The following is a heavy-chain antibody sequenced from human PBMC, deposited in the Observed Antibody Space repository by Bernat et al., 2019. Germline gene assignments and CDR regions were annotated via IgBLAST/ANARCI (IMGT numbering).Heavy chain of an antibody. D-gene: IGHD2-15*01. J-gene: IGHJ6*03. CDR1: GFTFGDYA. Sequence: EVQLVESGGGLVQPGRSLRLSCTASGFTFGDYAMSWVRQAPGKGLEGVGGIRSKAYGGTTESAASVKGRFTISRDDSKSIAYLQMNSLKTEDTAVYYCTRHFRGSCSGGSCHDYYYYMDVWGKGTTVTVSS. CDR2: IRSKAYGGTT. CDR3: TRHFRGSCSGGSCHDYYYYMDV. V-gene: IGHV3-49*04.